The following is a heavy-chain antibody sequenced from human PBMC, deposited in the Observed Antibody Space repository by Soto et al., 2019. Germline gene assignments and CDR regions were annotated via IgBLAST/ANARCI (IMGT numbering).Heavy chain of an antibody. D-gene: IGHD2-21*01. CDR2: INHSGST. Sequence: QVQLQQWGAGLLKPSETLSLTCAVYGGSFSGYYWSWIRQPPGKGLEWIGEINHSGSTNYNPSLRSRVTISVDTSKNQFSLKLSSVTAADTAVYYCAKPKRLRDDAFDIWGQGTMVTVSS. V-gene: IGHV4-34*01. CDR3: AKPKRLRDDAFDI. J-gene: IGHJ3*02. CDR1: GGSFSGYY.